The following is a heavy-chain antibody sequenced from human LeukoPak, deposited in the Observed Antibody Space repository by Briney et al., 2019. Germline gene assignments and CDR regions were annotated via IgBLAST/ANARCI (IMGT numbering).Heavy chain of an antibody. CDR1: GFTFSSYE. CDR3: ARDWPGQLEHYFDY. J-gene: IGHJ4*02. CDR2: ISSSGSTI. Sequence: GGSLRLSCAASGFTFSSYEMNWVRQAPGKRLEWVSYISSSGSTIYYADSVKGRFTISRDNAKNSLYLQMNSLRAEDTAVYYCARDWPGQLEHYFDYWGQGTLVTISS. V-gene: IGHV3-48*03. D-gene: IGHD6-6*01.